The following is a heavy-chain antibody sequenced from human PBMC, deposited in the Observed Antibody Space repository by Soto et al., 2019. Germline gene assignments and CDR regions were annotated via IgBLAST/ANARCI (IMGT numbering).Heavy chain of an antibody. CDR3: ARGGGVGVAGSAAFDM. Sequence: QLHLVQSGAVVKKPGASVTVSCSASGYPVTAYYMHWVRQAPGRGLEWMGGINPATGAAKDTQTFQGRVTMTRDTSTSTVFMELGGLTSEDTAVFYCARGGGVGVAGSAAFDMWGQGTLVTVSS. D-gene: IGHD3-3*01. J-gene: IGHJ3*02. CDR2: INPATGAA. V-gene: IGHV1-2*02. CDR1: GYPVTAYY.